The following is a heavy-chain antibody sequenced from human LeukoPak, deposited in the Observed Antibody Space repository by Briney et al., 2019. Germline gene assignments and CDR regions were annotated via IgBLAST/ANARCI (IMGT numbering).Heavy chain of an antibody. D-gene: IGHD6-19*01. Sequence: SLRLSCAASGFTFDDYAMNCVRRAPGKGLVWGAGISWNSGSIDYADSVKGRFTISKDNVKNSLYLQMNSLRPEDTGLYDCAKHGGNSSGWWSYDYYGMDVWGQGTTVTVSS. CDR3: AKHGGNSSGWWSYDYYGMDV. V-gene: IGHV3-9*01. J-gene: IGHJ6*02. CDR2: ISWNSGSI. CDR1: GFTFDDYA.